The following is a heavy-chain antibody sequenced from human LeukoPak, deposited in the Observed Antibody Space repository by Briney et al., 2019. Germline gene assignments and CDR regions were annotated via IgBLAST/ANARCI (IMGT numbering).Heavy chain of an antibody. D-gene: IGHD3-3*01. CDR3: AKRTTYYDFP. V-gene: IGHV3-23*01. CDR1: GFTFSSYS. Sequence: GGSLRLSCAASGFTFSSYSMAWVRQAPGKGLEWVSAISGSGGTTYYADSVKGRFTISRDNSKNTLHLQMNSLRAEDTAVYYCAKRTTYYDFPWGQGTLVTVSS. J-gene: IGHJ5*02. CDR2: ISGSGGTT.